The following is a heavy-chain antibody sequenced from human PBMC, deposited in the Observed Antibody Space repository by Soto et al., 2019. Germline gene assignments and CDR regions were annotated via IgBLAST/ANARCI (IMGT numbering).Heavy chain of an antibody. J-gene: IGHJ4*02. CDR1: GFTFRNYN. CDR2: TNSDGSDT. V-gene: IGHV3-74*01. D-gene: IGHD6-19*01. Sequence: GGSLRLSCAASGFTFRNYNMNWVRQAPGKGLVWVSRTNSDGSDTTYADSVKGRFTISRDNAKNTLYLQMNSLRAEDTAVYYCARDRGWSLFDYWGQGTLVTVSS. CDR3: ARDRGWSLFDY.